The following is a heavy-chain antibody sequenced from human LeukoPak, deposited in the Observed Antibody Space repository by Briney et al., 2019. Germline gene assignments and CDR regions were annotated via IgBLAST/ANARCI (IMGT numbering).Heavy chain of an antibody. D-gene: IGHD6-13*01. CDR2: ISYDGSNK. CDR3: AKDSSSWYSRPPDEGYFQH. J-gene: IGHJ1*01. Sequence: GGSLRLSCAASGFTFSSYWMSWVRQAPGKGLEWVAVISYDGSNKYYADSVKGRFTISRDNSKNTLYLQMNSLRAEDTAVYYCAKDSSSWYSRPPDEGYFQHWGQGTLVTVSS. CDR1: GFTFSSYW. V-gene: IGHV3-30*18.